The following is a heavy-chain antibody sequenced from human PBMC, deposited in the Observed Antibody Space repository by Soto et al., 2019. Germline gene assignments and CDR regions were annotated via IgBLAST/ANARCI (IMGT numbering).Heavy chain of an antibody. D-gene: IGHD2-2*01. J-gene: IGHJ5*01. CDR3: ARDPSEGRVGNWFES. CDR1: VFTFSRYG. CDR2: ISSSTSYV. V-gene: IGHV3-21*06. Sequence: VGSLRLSCASSVFTFSRYGMNCLRHSPGKGLEWVASISSSTSYVYYADSVKGRFSTSRDNAKNILYLEMYGLRTEDTAVYYCARDPSEGRVGNWFESWGQGTLVIVSS.